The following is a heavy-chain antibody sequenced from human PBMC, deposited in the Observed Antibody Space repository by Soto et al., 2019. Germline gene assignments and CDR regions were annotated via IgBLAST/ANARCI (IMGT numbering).Heavy chain of an antibody. CDR1: RYSFTSYW. J-gene: IGHJ6*02. Sequence: GESLKISCKASRYSFTSYWIGWVRQMPGKGLEWMGIIYPDDFDTKYSPSFQGQVTISADKTISTAYLQWTSLKASDTAMYYCARYFAGGTRDYGVDVWGQGTTVTVSS. CDR2: IYPDDFDT. V-gene: IGHV5-51*01. CDR3: ARYFAGGTRDYGVDV. D-gene: IGHD2-15*01.